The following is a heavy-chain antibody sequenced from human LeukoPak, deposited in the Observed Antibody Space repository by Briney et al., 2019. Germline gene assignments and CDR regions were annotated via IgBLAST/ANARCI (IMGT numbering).Heavy chain of an antibody. Sequence: GGSLRLSCAASGFTFSSYSMNWVRQAPGKGLEWVSYISSSSSYTNYADSVKGRFTISRDNAKNSLYLQMNSLRAEDTAVYYCARGGVYDSSGYKVYWGQGTLVTVSS. CDR2: ISSSSSYT. J-gene: IGHJ4*02. V-gene: IGHV3-21*05. CDR1: GFTFSSYS. CDR3: ARGGVYDSSGYKVY. D-gene: IGHD3-22*01.